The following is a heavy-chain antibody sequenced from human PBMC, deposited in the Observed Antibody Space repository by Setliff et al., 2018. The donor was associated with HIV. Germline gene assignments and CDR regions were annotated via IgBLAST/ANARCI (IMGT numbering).Heavy chain of an antibody. J-gene: IGHJ6*02. D-gene: IGHD3-3*01. CDR1: GASINSGSHN. Sequence: SETLSLTCTVSGASINSGSHNWGWIRQPPGKGLEWIATLHYTGTTYYNPSLKSRVTISTDTSKNQFSLKLGSVTAADTAVYYCARHVDGGLWNVYYYYGLDVWGQGTAVTVSS. V-gene: IGHV4-39*01. CDR3: ARHVDGGLWNVYYYYGLDV. CDR2: LHYTGTT.